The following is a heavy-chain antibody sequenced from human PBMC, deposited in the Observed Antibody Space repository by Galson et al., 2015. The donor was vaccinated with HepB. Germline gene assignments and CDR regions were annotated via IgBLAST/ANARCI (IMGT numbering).Heavy chain of an antibody. D-gene: IGHD3-3*01. CDR1: GGSISSGSYY. CDR2: IYTSGST. V-gene: IGHV4-61*02. Sequence: TLSLTCTVSGGSISSGSYYWSWIRQPAGKGLEWIGRIYTSGSTNYNPSLKSRVTISVDTSKNQFSLKLSSVTAADTAVYYCARAAGDIWSGYYTWFDPWGQGTLVTVSS. CDR3: ARAAGDIWSGYYTWFDP. J-gene: IGHJ5*02.